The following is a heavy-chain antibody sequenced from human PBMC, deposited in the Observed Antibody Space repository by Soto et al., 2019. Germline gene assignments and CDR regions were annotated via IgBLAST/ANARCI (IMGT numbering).Heavy chain of an antibody. J-gene: IGHJ3*02. D-gene: IGHD2-15*01. CDR1: GFTFSSYA. V-gene: IGHV3-30-3*01. CDR2: ISYDGSSK. CDR3: ARSIVVVLKSAFDI. Sequence: QVQLVESGGGGVQPGRSLRLSCAASGFTFSSYATNWVRQAPGKGLEWVAVISYDGSSKYFADSVKGRFTISRDNSKNTVYLLMNSLRAEDTAVYYCARSIVVVLKSAFDIWGQGTMVTVSS.